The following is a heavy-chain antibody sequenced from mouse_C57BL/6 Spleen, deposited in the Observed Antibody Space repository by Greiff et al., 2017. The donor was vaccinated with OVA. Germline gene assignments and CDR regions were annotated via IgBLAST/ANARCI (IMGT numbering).Heavy chain of an antibody. D-gene: IGHD2-3*01. CDR2: IYPRSGNT. J-gene: IGHJ2*01. CDR1: GYTFTSYG. CDR3: ARNLIYDGHLLDY. V-gene: IGHV1-81*01. Sequence: QVQLQQSGAELARPGASVKLSCKASGYTFTSYGISWVKQRTGQGLEWIGEIYPRSGNTYYNEKFKGKATLTADKSSSTAYMELRSLTSEDSAVYFCARNLIYDGHLLDYWGQGTTLTVSS.